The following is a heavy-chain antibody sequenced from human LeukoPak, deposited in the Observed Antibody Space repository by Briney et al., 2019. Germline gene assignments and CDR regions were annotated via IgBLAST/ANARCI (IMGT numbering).Heavy chain of an antibody. CDR3: ARGGVANWFDP. J-gene: IGHJ5*02. CDR1: GGSISSSSYY. V-gene: IGHV4-39*07. Sequence: SETLSLTCAVSGGSISSSSYYWGCMRQPPGKGLECIGSIQPPGKGLEWIGSLYYSGSIYYNRSLKSRVTISLDTSKNQFSLKLSSVTAADTAVYYCARGGVANWFDPWGQGTLVTVSS. CDR2: LYYSGSI. D-gene: IGHD2-21*01.